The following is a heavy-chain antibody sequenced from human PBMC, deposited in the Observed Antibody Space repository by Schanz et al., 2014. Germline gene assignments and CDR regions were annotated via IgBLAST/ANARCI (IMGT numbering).Heavy chain of an antibody. Sequence: EQLVESGGGLVQPGGSLRLSCAASGFSFGSSVMAWVRQAPGKGLEWVAVIWSDGTNEYYADSVKGRFTISGDSSKYTVYLQMNSLRADDTAVYYCAKGPYYYYYMDVWGNGTTVTVSS. J-gene: IGHJ6*03. CDR3: AKGPYYYYYMDV. V-gene: IGHV3-33*08. CDR2: IWSDGTNE. CDR1: GFSFGSSV.